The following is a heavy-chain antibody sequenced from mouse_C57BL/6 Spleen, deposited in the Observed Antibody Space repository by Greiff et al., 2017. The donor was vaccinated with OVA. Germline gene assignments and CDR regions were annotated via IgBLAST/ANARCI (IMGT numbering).Heavy chain of an antibody. CDR3: ARGLYGSSPYYAMDY. J-gene: IGHJ4*01. V-gene: IGHV1-64*01. CDR2: IHPNSGST. D-gene: IGHD1-1*01. Sequence: QVQLQQPGAELVKPGASVKLSCKASGYTFTSYWMHWVKQRPGQGLEWIGMIHPNSGSTNYNEKFKSKATLTVDKSSSTAYMQLSSLTSEDSAVYYCARGLYGSSPYYAMDYWGQGTSVTVSS. CDR1: GYTFTSYW.